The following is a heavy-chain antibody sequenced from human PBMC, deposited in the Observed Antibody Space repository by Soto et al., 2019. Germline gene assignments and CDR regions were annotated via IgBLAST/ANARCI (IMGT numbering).Heavy chain of an antibody. CDR1: GFTFSSYA. CDR2: ISGSGGST. CDR3: AKGLLYYYDRSGRFDY. V-gene: IGHV3-23*01. J-gene: IGHJ4*02. Sequence: GGSLRLSCAASGFTFSSYAMSWVRQAPGKGLEWVSAISGSGGSTYYADSVKGRFTISRDNSKNTLYLQMNSLRAEDTAVYYCAKGLLYYYDRSGRFDYWGQGTLVTVSS. D-gene: IGHD3-22*01.